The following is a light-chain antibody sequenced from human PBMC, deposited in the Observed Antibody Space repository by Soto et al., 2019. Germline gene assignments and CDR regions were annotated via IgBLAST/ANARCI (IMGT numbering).Light chain of an antibody. CDR3: QQYYSTPPA. Sequence: DIVMTQSTDSLAVSLGERATINCKSSQSVLYSSNNKNYLAWYQQKPGQPPKLLIYWASTRESGVPDRFSVSGSGTDFTLTISSLQSEYVSVYYCQQYYSTPPAFGQGTKV. CDR2: WAS. V-gene: IGKV4-1*01. J-gene: IGKJ1*01. CDR1: QSVLYSSNNKNY.